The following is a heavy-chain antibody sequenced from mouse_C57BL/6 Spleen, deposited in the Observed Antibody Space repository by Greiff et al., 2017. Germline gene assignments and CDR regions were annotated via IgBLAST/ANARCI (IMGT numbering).Heavy chain of an antibody. J-gene: IGHJ3*01. CDR2: IDPENGDT. Sequence: EVHLVESGAELVRPGASVKLSCTASGFTIKDYYMHWVKQRPEQGLEWIGWIDPENGDTEYAPKFQGKATITADTSSHTAYLQLSSLTSEDTAVYDWTTFPITTVVEAYWGQGTLVTVSA. V-gene: IGHV14-4*01. CDR1: GFTIKDYY. CDR3: TTFPITTVVEAY. D-gene: IGHD1-1*01.